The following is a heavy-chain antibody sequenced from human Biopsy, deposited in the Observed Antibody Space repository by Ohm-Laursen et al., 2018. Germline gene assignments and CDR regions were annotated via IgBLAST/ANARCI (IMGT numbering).Heavy chain of an antibody. V-gene: IGHV3-33*01. CDR2: VWYDGINK. CDR3: ARDLGNLRGVMFYLDS. CDR1: GFTFSSFG. Sequence: SLRLSCAASGFTFSSFGMHWVRQAPGKSLEWVAVVWYDGINKFYADSVEGRFTISRDNFKNTVYLEMNSLRPEDTAVYYCARDLGNLRGVMFYLDSWGQGTLVSVSS. J-gene: IGHJ4*02. D-gene: IGHD3-16*01.